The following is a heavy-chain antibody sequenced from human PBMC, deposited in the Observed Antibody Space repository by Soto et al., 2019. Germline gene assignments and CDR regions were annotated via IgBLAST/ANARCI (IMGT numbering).Heavy chain of an antibody. CDR3: VEGWNAF. V-gene: IGHV3-15*01. CDR1: GFMFSSAW. Sequence: EVQVVESGGDLVEPGGSLRLSCVTSGFMFSSAWMSWVRQGPGKRLEWVARIKSKNDGGARDYAAPVNGRFSISRDDSKSTVYLQMNSLRVEDTALYYCVEGWNAFWGQGTLVTVSS. CDR2: IKSKNDGGAR. D-gene: IGHD1-1*01. J-gene: IGHJ4*02.